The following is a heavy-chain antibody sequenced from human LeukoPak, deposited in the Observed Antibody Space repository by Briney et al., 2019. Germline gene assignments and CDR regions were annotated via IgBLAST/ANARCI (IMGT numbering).Heavy chain of an antibody. D-gene: IGHD3-3*01. Sequence: GGSLRLSCAASTLTSSGHWMSWVRQAPGKGLEWVANIKEDGSEKYYLDSVKGRFTISRDNAKNSLHLQINSLRVEDTAVYYCARNSIPKLKFLGSAYWIDVRGQGTTVIVSS. V-gene: IGHV3-7*01. CDR3: ARNSIPKLKFLGSAYWIDV. CDR2: IKEDGSEK. CDR1: TLTSSGHW. J-gene: IGHJ6*02.